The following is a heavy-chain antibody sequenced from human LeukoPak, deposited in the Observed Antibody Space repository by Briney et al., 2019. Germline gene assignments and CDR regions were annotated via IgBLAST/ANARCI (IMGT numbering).Heavy chain of an antibody. V-gene: IGHV1-69*05. Sequence: SVKVSRKASGGTFSSYAISWVRQAPGQGLEWMGRIIPIFGTANYAQKFQGRVTITTDESTSTAYMELSSLRSEDTAVYYCASGPGGSNEIFDPWGQGTLVTVSS. J-gene: IGHJ5*02. D-gene: IGHD3-16*01. CDR3: ASGPGGSNEIFDP. CDR2: IIPIFGTA. CDR1: GGTFSSYA.